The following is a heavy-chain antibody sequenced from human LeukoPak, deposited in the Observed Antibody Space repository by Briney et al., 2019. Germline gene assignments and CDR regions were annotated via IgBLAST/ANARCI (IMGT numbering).Heavy chain of an antibody. CDR3: ARDFAHRRVVTTHIGLDP. V-gene: IGHV1-18*01. Sequence: ASVKVSCKTSGYTFNSYGISWVRQAPGQGLEWMGWISAYNGYTNYAQKLQGRVTMTTDASTSTAYMELRSLRSDDTAVYYCARDFAHRRVVTTHIGLDPWAREPWSPSPQ. J-gene: IGHJ5*02. D-gene: IGHD2-21*02. CDR2: ISAYNGYT. CDR1: GYTFNSYG.